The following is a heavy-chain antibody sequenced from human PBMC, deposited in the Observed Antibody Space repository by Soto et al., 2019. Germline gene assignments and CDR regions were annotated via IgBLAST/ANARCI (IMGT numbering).Heavy chain of an antibody. J-gene: IGHJ4*02. CDR1: GYRFTTFY. Sequence: ASVKVSCKASGYRFTTFYIHWVRQAPGQGLEWMGRMNLDTGGTTYAQKFQGRVTMTGDTSISTAYMEVINLKSDDTAIYYCARDGNFAFRGYSFGFDFWGQGTLVTVSS. CDR2: MNLDTGGT. V-gene: IGHV1-2*06. D-gene: IGHD5-18*01. CDR3: ARDGNFAFRGYSFGFDF.